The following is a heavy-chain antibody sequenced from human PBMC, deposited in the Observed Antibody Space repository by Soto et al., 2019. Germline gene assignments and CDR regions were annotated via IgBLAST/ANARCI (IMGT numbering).Heavy chain of an antibody. CDR3: ERDAGGRGNGAFDI. CDR1: GGSISSYY. CDR2: IYYSGST. D-gene: IGHD3-16*01. J-gene: IGHJ3*02. V-gene: IGHV4-59*01. Sequence: SETLSLTFTVSGGSISSYYWSWMRQPPGKGLEWIGYIYYSGSTKSNPCYKSRVTISEDTSKNQLSLNLSSVTAADTAKYYCERDAGGRGNGAFDIWGQGTMVRVS.